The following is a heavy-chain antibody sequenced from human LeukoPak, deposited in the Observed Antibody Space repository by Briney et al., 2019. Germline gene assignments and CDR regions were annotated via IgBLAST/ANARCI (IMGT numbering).Heavy chain of an antibody. CDR2: ISGSGVST. D-gene: IGHD2-21*02. CDR3: VVVVTAIYDY. CDR1: GFTFSSYV. J-gene: IGHJ4*02. V-gene: IGHV3-23*01. Sequence: GSLRLSCAASGFTFSSYVMSWVRQAPGKGLEWVSAISGSGVSTYYADSVKGRFTISRDNSKNTLYLQMNSLRAEDTAVYYCVVVVTAIYDYWGQGTLVTVSS.